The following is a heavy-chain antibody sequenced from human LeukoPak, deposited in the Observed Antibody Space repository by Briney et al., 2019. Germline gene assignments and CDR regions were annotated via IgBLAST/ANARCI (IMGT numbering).Heavy chain of an antibody. CDR1: GFTFSSYA. CDR2: ISGSGGST. V-gene: IGHV3-23*01. D-gene: IGHD3-3*01. Sequence: GGSLRLSCAASGFTFSSYAMSWVRQAPGKGLEWVSAISGSGGSTYYADSVKGRFTISRDNSKNTLYLQMNSLRAEDTAVYYCAKDKDEITIFGAAKDYWGQGTLVTVSS. CDR3: AKDKDEITIFGAAKDY. J-gene: IGHJ4*02.